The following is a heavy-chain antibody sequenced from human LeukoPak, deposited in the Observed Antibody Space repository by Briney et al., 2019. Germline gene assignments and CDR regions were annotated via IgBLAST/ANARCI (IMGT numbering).Heavy chain of an antibody. D-gene: IGHD3-22*01. V-gene: IGHV3-7*01. J-gene: IGHJ4*02. CDR2: IKQDGSEK. CDR3: ARDRYRDSSGYLFDY. CDR1: GFTFSRYW. Sequence: GGSLRLSCAASGFTFSRYWMSWVRQAPGKGLEWVANIKQDGSEKYYADSVKGRFTISRDNSKNTLYLQMNSLRAEDTAVYYCARDRYRDSSGYLFDYWGQGTLVTVSS.